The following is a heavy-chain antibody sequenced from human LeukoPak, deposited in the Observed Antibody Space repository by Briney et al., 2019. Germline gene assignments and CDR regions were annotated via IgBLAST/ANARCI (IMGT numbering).Heavy chain of an antibody. J-gene: IGHJ2*01. CDR1: GFTFSSSW. CDR2: IKEDGTEK. D-gene: IGHD6-13*01. Sequence: GGSLRLSCAASGFTFSSSWMNWVRQSPGKGLEWVANIKEDGTEKYYVDSVKGRFTIFRDNAKNSLYLQMNSLRAEDTAVYYCARGWYSSSWFNYWYFDLWGRGTLVTVSP. CDR3: ARGWYSSSWFNYWYFDL. V-gene: IGHV3-7*03.